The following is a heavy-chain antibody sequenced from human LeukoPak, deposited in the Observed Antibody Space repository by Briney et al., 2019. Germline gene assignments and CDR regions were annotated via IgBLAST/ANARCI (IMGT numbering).Heavy chain of an antibody. Sequence: SETLSLTCTVSGGSISTSNYYWGWIRQPPGKGLEWIGNIFYSGSTYYSPSLKSRVTISLDTSRNQFSLKLNSVTAADTAIYYCARDNSVGDNAWWFDPWGQGTLVTVSS. CDR3: ARDNSVGDNAWWFDP. CDR1: GGSISTSNYY. J-gene: IGHJ5*02. D-gene: IGHD1-26*01. V-gene: IGHV4-39*07. CDR2: IFYSGST.